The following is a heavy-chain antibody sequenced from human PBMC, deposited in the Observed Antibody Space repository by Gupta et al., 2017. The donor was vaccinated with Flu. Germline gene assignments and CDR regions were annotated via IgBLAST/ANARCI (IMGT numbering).Heavy chain of an antibody. V-gene: IGHV4-61*02. D-gene: IGHD3-10*02. J-gene: IGHJ1*01. CDR1: GGSISSGSDY. CDR2: IYTSGNT. CDR3: AMLRPLADVGARGGYFQF. Sequence: QVQLQESGPRLVRPSQTLSLTCTVAGGSISSGSDYWSWIRQPAGKGLEWIGRIYTSGNTNYNPSLKSRVTMSVDTSKKEFSLKLSSVTAADTAVYYCAMLRPLADVGARGGYFQFWGHGTLVNVSS.